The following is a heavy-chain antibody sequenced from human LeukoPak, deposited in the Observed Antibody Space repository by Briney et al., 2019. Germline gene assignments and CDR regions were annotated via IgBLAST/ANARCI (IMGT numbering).Heavy chain of an antibody. D-gene: IGHD3-3*01. CDR3: VRDLIFVWTPGDDFDF. Sequence: GGSLRLSCAASGFAFSAYWMHWVRQAPGKGLEWVAHINEDATTITYADSVKGRFIISRDNSKKSLYLQMNNVRAEDTAVYYCVRDLIFVWTPGDDFDFWGQGTLVIVSS. V-gene: IGHV3-74*01. CDR1: GFAFSAYW. J-gene: IGHJ4*02. CDR2: INEDATTI.